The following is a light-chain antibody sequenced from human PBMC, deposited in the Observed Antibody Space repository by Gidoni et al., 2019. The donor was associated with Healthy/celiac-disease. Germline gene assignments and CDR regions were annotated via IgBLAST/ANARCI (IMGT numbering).Light chain of an antibody. CDR1: QGISSY. J-gene: IGKJ3*01. Sequence: ALRMTQSPSSFSAATGDRVTITCRASQGISSYLVWYQQKPGKAPKLLIYAASTLQSGVPARISGSGSGTDFTRTISCLQSEYFATYYCQQYYSYPRFTFGPGTKVDIK. CDR3: QQYYSYPRFT. V-gene: IGKV1-8*01. CDR2: AAS.